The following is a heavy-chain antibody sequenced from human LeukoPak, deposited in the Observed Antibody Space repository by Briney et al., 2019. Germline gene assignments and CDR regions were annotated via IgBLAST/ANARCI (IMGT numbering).Heavy chain of an antibody. Sequence: PSETLSLTCTVSGGSISSYYWSWIRQPPGKGLEWIGYIYYSGSTNYDPSLKSRATISVDTSKNQFSLKLSSVTAADTAVYYCATNYYDSSGYYYGAIPIDYWGQGTLVTVSS. V-gene: IGHV4-59*12. D-gene: IGHD3-22*01. CDR3: ATNYYDSSGYYYGAIPIDY. CDR2: IYYSGST. CDR1: GGSISSYY. J-gene: IGHJ4*02.